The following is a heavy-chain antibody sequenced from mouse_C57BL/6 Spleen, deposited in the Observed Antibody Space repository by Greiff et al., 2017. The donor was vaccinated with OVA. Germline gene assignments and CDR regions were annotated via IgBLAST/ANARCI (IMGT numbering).Heavy chain of an antibody. Sequence: VQLQQSGPELVKPGASVKISCKASGYTFTDYYMNWVKQSHGKSLEWIGDINPNNGGTSYNQKFKGKATLTVDKSSSTAYMELRSLTSEDSAVYYCARSRADRSHVYDYWGQGTTLTVSS. V-gene: IGHV1-26*01. CDR1: GYTFTDYY. CDR3: ARSRADRSHVYDY. J-gene: IGHJ2*01. CDR2: INPNNGGT.